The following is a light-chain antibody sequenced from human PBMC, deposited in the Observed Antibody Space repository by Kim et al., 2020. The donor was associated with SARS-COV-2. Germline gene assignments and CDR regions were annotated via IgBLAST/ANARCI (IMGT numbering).Light chain of an antibody. CDR3: NSRDSSGNHVV. V-gene: IGLV3-19*01. CDR1: SLRNYY. Sequence: LGQTVRITCQGDSLRNYYASWYQQKPGQAPVLVIYGKNNRPSGIPDRFSGSSSGNTASLTITGAQAEDEADYYCNSRDSSGNHVVFGGGTQLTVL. CDR2: GKN. J-gene: IGLJ2*01.